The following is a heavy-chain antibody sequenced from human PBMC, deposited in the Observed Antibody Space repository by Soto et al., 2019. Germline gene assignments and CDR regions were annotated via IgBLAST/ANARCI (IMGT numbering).Heavy chain of an antibody. CDR2: ISAYNGNT. CDR3: ARRSRVVVAADYYGMDV. D-gene: IGHD2-15*01. V-gene: IGHV1-18*01. J-gene: IGHJ6*02. Sequence: GASVKVSCKASGYTFTSYGISWVRQAPGQGLEWMGWISAYNGNTNYAQKLQGRVTMTTDTSTSTAYMELRSLRSDDTAVYYCARRSRVVVAADYYGMDVWGQGTTVTVSS. CDR1: GYTFTSYG.